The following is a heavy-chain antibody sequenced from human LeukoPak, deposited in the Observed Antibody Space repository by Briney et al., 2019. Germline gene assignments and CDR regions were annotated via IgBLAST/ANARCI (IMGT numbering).Heavy chain of an antibody. Sequence: ASVKVSCKASGYTFTSYYMHWVRQAPGQGLEWMGIINPSGGSTSYAQKFQGRVTMTRDTSTSTVYMELSSLRSEDTAVYYCARVPPGGYSGYDRGLGFDYWGQGTLVTVSS. D-gene: IGHD5-12*01. CDR3: ARVPPGGYSGYDRGLGFDY. CDR2: INPSGGST. CDR1: GYTFTSYY. V-gene: IGHV1-46*01. J-gene: IGHJ4*02.